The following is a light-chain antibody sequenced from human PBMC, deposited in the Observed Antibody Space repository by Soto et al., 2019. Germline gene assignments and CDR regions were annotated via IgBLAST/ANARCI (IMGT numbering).Light chain of an antibody. J-gene: IGLJ3*02. Sequence: QSALPQPRSVSGSPGQSVTISCTGTSSDVGGYNYVSWYQQHPGKAPKLMIYDVSKRPSGVPDRFSGSKSGNTASLTISGLQAEDEADYCCCAYAGSYTLGVFCGGTKLTVL. CDR3: CAYAGSYTLGV. CDR1: SSDVGGYNY. CDR2: DVS. V-gene: IGLV2-11*01.